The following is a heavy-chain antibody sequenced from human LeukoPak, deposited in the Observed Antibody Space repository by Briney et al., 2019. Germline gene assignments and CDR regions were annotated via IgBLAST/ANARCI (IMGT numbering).Heavy chain of an antibody. Sequence: GASVKVSCKDSGYTFTSYDINWVRQATGQGLEWMGWMNPNSGNTGYAQKFQGRVTMTRNTSISTAYMEMSSLRSEDTAVYYCARGVNRYYYYGMDVWGQGTRVTVSS. CDR2: MNPNSGNT. J-gene: IGHJ6*02. CDR3: ARGVNRYYYYGMDV. CDR1: GYTFTSYD. V-gene: IGHV1-8*01.